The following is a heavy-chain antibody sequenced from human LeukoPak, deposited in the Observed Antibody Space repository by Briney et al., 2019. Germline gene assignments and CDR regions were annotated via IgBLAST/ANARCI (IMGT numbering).Heavy chain of an antibody. V-gene: IGHV1-69*04. Sequence: GASVKVSCKASGYTFTSYDINWVRQAPGQGLEWMGRIIPILGIANYAQKFQGRVTITADKSTSTAYMELSSLRSEDTAVYYCARGGFRAARPGGVWFDPWGQGTLVTVSS. CDR2: IIPILGIA. D-gene: IGHD6-6*01. CDR1: GYTFTSYD. CDR3: ARGGFRAARPGGVWFDP. J-gene: IGHJ5*02.